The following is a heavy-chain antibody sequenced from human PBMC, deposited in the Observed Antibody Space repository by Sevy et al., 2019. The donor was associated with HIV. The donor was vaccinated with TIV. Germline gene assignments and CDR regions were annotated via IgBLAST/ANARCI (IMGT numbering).Heavy chain of an antibody. V-gene: IGHV3-48*03. CDR1: GFTFSNYE. CDR3: ARDRQGITVAGTAIDY. CDR2: ITLSGSST. J-gene: IGHJ4*02. Sequence: GGSLRLSCTASGFTFSNYEMNWVRQAPGKGLEWVSYITLSGSSTYYADSVKGRFTISRDNAKNSLYPQMNSLRAEDTAVYYCARDRQGITVAGTAIDYWGQGTLVTVSS. D-gene: IGHD6-19*01.